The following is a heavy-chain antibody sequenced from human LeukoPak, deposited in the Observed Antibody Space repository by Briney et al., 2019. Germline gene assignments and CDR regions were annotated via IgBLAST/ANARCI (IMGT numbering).Heavy chain of an antibody. CDR1: GFTFSSYA. CDR2: IWGNGDST. V-gene: IGHV3-23*01. J-gene: IGHJ4*02. D-gene: IGHD5-24*01. Sequence: GGSLRLSCAASGFTFSSYAMNWVRQAPGEGLEWVSGIWGNGDSTYYTDPVKGRFTISRDNSKNTLYLQMNSLRVEDTAAYYCAKMKYASDGFFDYWGQGTLVTVSS. CDR3: AKMKYASDGFFDY.